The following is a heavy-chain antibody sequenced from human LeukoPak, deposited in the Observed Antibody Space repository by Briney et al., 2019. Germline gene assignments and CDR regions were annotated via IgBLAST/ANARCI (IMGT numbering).Heavy chain of an antibody. CDR2: INPNRGDT. CDR1: GYTFTDYY. CDR3: ARSVGYCSSSSCYRPNWFDP. D-gene: IGHD2-2*01. Sequence: ASVKVSCKASGYTFTDYYMHWVRQAPGQGLEWMGWINPNRGDTNYAQKFQGRVTMTRDTSISTAYMELTRLRSDDTAVYCCARSVGYCSSSSCYRPNWFDPWGQGTLVTVSS. V-gene: IGHV1-2*02. J-gene: IGHJ5*02.